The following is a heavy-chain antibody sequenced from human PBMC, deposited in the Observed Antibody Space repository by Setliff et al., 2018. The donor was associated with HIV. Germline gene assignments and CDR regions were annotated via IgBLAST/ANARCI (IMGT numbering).Heavy chain of an antibody. Sequence: ASVKVSCKASGYTFTSFDINWVRQATGQGLEWMGWMNPDTGSTGYAQKFRGRVTMTRNTSTSTAYMELSSLRSEDTAVYYCAREHDSLTGYSFDFWGQGTLVTVSS. CDR1: GYTFTSFD. D-gene: IGHD3-9*01. CDR3: AREHDSLTGYSFDF. CDR2: MNPDTGST. V-gene: IGHV1-8*01. J-gene: IGHJ4*02.